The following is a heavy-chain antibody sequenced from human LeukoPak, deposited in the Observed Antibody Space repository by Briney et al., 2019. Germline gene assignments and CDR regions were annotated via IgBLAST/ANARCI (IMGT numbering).Heavy chain of an antibody. CDR1: GASINTYY. CDR2: IYYSGST. V-gene: IGHV4-59*08. CDR3: ARLWDDAFNI. D-gene: IGHD1-26*01. Sequence: SETLSLTCTVSGASINTYYWTWIRQPPGKGLEWIGYIYYSGSTNYNPSLKNRVTISVDMSKNQFSLKLSSVTAADTAVYYCARLWDDAFNIWGHGTMVTVSS. J-gene: IGHJ3*02.